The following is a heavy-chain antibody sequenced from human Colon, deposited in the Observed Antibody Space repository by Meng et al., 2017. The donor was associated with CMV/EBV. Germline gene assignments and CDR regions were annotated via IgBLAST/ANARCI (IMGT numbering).Heavy chain of an antibody. CDR2: IDGGRT. D-gene: IGHD6-19*01. V-gene: IGHV3-74*01. Sequence: CVVSGFTFSKSWMHWVRQAPGKGLEWVSYIDGGRTAYADSVEGRFTISRDDGENTLYLQMTSLRADDTAVYYCAVDIMPMGGTFDFWGQGALVTVSS. CDR3: AVDIMPMGGTFDF. CDR1: GFTFSKSW. J-gene: IGHJ4*02.